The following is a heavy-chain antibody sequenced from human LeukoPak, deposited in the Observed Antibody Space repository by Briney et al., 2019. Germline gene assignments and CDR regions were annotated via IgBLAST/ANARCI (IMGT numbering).Heavy chain of an antibody. CDR3: ARGSFLDY. J-gene: IGHJ4*02. CDR1: GGSISSYF. CDR2: IYYTGIT. V-gene: IGHV4-59*12. Sequence: SETLSLTCTVSGGSISSYFWSWIRQPPGKGLTWIGFIYYTGITNYNPSLKSRVTMSVDTSKNQFSLKLSSVTAADTAVYYCARGSFLDYWGQGTLVTVSS. D-gene: IGHD2/OR15-2a*01.